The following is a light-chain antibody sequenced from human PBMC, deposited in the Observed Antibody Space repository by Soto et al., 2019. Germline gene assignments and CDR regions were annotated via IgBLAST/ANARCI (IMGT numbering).Light chain of an antibody. V-gene: IGKV1-5*01. CDR1: QNIRGW. Sequence: DIRLTQSPSTLSTSVGDRVTITCRASQNIRGWLAWYQQKQGKAPKLLIYDASTLESGVPSRFSGSGSGTEFTLTISSLQPDDFATYYCQQYNSYSWTFGQGTTVAIK. J-gene: IGKJ1*01. CDR2: DAS. CDR3: QQYNSYSWT.